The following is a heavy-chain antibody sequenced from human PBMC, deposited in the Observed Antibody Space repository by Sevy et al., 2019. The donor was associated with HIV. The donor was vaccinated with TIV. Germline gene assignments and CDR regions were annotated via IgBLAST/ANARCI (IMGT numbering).Heavy chain of an antibody. V-gene: IGHV3-53*01. CDR1: GFTVSSNY. D-gene: IGHD1-26*01. Sequence: GGYLRLSCAASGFTVSSNYMSWVRQAPGKGLEWVSLIYSGGSTFYANFVKGRFTISRDNSKNTLYLQMNSLRAEDTSVYYCSSGNNWGQGTLVTVSS. CDR2: IYSGGST. CDR3: SSGNN. J-gene: IGHJ4*02.